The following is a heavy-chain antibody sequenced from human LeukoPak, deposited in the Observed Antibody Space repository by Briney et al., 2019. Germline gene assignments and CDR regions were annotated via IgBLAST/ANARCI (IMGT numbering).Heavy chain of an antibody. J-gene: IGHJ6*02. CDR2: INPSGGST. V-gene: IGHV1-46*01. CDR1: GYTFTSYY. Sequence: GASVKVSCKASGYTFTSYYMHWVRQAPGQGLEWMGIINPSGGSTSYAQKFQGRVTMTRDTSTSTVYMELSSLRSEDTAVYYCARDQLERRSNYYYGMDVWGQGTTVTVSS. D-gene: IGHD1-1*01. CDR3: ARDQLERRSNYYYGMDV.